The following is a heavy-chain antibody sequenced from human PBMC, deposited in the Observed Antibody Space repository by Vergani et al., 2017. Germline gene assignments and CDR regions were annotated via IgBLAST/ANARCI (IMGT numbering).Heavy chain of an antibody. Sequence: QVQLVQSGAEVKKPGSSVKVSCKASGGTFSSYAISWVRQAPGQGLEWMGRIIPILGTANYAQKFQGRVTMTRDTSTSTVYMELSSLRSEDTAVYYCARAPYYGGNSPAFDYWGQGTLVTVSS. J-gene: IGHJ4*02. V-gene: IGHV1-69*09. CDR1: GGTFSSYA. CDR3: ARAPYYGGNSPAFDY. D-gene: IGHD4-23*01. CDR2: IIPILGTA.